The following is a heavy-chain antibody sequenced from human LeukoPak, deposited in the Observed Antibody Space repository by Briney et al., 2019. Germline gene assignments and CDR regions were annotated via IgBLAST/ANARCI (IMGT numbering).Heavy chain of an antibody. CDR1: GYTFTGHY. CDR2: INPNSGGT. V-gene: IGHV1-2*02. Sequence: ASVKVSCKASGYTFTGHYMHWVRQAPGQGLEWMGWINPNSGGTNYAQKFQGRVTMTRDTSISTAYMELSRLRSDDTAVYYCARATKFGGQTAPGGYWGQGTLVTVSS. J-gene: IGHJ4*02. D-gene: IGHD3-16*01. CDR3: ARATKFGGQTAPGGY.